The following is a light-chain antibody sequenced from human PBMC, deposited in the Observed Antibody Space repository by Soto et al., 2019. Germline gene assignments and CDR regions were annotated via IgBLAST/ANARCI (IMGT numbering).Light chain of an antibody. CDR1: QSIGLA. J-gene: IGKJ1*01. CDR2: DAS. Sequence: EIVLTQSPATLSLSPGERANLSCRASQSIGLAIAWYQHKPGQAPRLLIFDASQRATGIPARFRGSGSGTDFPLSISSLEPEDFAVYYCQQRTDRPPWTFGQGTKVDI. CDR3: QQRTDRPPWT. V-gene: IGKV3-11*01.